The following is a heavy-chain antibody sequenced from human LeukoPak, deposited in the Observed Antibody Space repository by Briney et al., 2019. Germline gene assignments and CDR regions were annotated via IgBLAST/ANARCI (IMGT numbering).Heavy chain of an antibody. J-gene: IGHJ3*02. Sequence: SVKVSCKASGGTFSSYAISWVRQAPGQGLEWMGRIIPIFGTANYAQKFQGRVTITADESTSTAYMELSSLRSEDTAVYYCARGDSSGYYYVKAFDIWGQGTMVTVSS. D-gene: IGHD3-22*01. CDR3: ARGDSSGYYYVKAFDI. CDR2: IIPIFGTA. CDR1: GGTFSSYA. V-gene: IGHV1-69*13.